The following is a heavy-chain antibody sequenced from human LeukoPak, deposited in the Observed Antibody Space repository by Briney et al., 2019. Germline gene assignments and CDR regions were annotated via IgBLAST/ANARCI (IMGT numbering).Heavy chain of an antibody. D-gene: IGHD6-19*01. Sequence: GGSLRLSCAASGFTFSSYSMNWVRQAPGKGLEWVSSISSSSSYIYYADSVKGRFTISRDNAKNSLYLQMNSLRAEDTAVYYCARLTLIAVASRMLDYWGQGTLVTVSS. CDR1: GFTFSSYS. CDR2: ISSSSSYI. CDR3: ARLTLIAVASRMLDY. V-gene: IGHV3-21*01. J-gene: IGHJ4*02.